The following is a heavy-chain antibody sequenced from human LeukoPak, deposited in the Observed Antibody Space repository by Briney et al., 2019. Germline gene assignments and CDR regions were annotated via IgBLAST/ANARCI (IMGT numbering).Heavy chain of an antibody. V-gene: IGHV4-39*07. CDR2: VYYSGST. J-gene: IGHJ6*03. CDR3: ARAENNDFWSGYFNFYYYYYMDV. Sequence: SETLSLTCTVSGGSISSSTSYWVWIRQPPGKGLEWIGSVYYSGSTYYNPSLKSRVSISIDTSENQFSLNLNSVTVADTAVYYCARAENNDFWSGYFNFYYYYYMDVWGKGTTVTVSS. D-gene: IGHD3-3*01. CDR1: GGSISSSTSY.